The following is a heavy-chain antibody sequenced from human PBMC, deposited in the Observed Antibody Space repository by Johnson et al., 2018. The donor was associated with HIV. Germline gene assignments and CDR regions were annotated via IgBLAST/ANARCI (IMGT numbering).Heavy chain of an antibody. CDR2: ISYDGSNT. D-gene: IGHD6-13*01. V-gene: IGHV3-30*19. J-gene: IGHJ3*02. CDR3: PRGGAGIAAAEDAFDI. Sequence: QMQLVESGGGLVQPGRSLRLSCAASGFTFSSYGMHWVRQAPGKGLEWVAVISYDGSNTYYVDSVKGRFTISRDSSKNTLYLQMNSLRADDTALYYCPRGGAGIAAAEDAFDIWGQGTMVTVSS. CDR1: GFTFSSYG.